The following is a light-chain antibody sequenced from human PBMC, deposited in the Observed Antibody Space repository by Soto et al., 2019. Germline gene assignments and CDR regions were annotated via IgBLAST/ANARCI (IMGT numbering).Light chain of an antibody. V-gene: IGKV1-39*01. Sequence: DIQLTPSPSFLSASVGDRVTITCSATQCISKFLNGYQQKPGQAPKLLISSSSNVQSGVPSRFSGRGSGTEITLTISGLQPEDSASYGCQQSYNLSRPFGQGTKVDIK. J-gene: IGKJ1*01. CDR3: QQSYNLSRP. CDR2: SSS. CDR1: QCISKF.